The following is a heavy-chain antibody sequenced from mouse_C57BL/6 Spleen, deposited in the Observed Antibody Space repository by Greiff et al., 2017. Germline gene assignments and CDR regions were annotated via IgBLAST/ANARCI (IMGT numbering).Heavy chain of an antibody. Sequence: VQLQQSGAELVKPGASVKISCKASGYAFSSYWMNWVKQRPGKGLEWIGQIYPGDGDTNYNGKFKGKATLTADKSSSTAYMQLSSLTSEDSAVYFCARGDYGSRNYYAMDYRGQGTSVTVSS. J-gene: IGHJ4*01. CDR1: GYAFSSYW. CDR2: IYPGDGDT. D-gene: IGHD1-1*01. V-gene: IGHV1-80*01. CDR3: ARGDYGSRNYYAMDY.